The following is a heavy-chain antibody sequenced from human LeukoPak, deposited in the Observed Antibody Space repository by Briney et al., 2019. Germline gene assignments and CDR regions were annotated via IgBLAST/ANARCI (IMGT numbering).Heavy chain of an antibody. CDR2: ISSSSSTI. CDR1: GFTFSSYS. Sequence: GGSLRLSCAASGFTFSSYSMNWVRQAPGKGLEWVSYISSSSSTIYYADSVKGRFTISRDNAKNSLYLQMNSLRAEDTAVYYCARDSRDGYQTLPYYYYYMDVWGKGTTVTVSS. J-gene: IGHJ6*03. D-gene: IGHD5-24*01. CDR3: ARDSRDGYQTLPYYYYYMDV. V-gene: IGHV3-48*01.